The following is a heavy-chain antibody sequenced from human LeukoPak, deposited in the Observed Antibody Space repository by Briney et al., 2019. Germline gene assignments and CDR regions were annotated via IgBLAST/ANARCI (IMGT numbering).Heavy chain of an antibody. CDR2: INAGNGNT. D-gene: IGHD6-19*01. CDR1: GYTFTSYA. J-gene: IGHJ6*02. V-gene: IGHV1-3*01. Sequence: ASVKVSCKASGYTFTSYAMHWVRQAPGQRLEWMGWINAGNGNTKYSQKFQGRVPITRDTSASTAYMELSSLRSEDTAVYYCARSAVAGTSYYYGMDVWGQGTTVTVSS. CDR3: ARSAVAGTSYYYGMDV.